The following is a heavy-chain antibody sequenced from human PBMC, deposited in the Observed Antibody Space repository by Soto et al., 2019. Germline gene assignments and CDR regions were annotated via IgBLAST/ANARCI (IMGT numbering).Heavy chain of an antibody. J-gene: IGHJ4*02. Sequence: VRLAPGQGLEWVADLWYERSNKYYADSVKGRSTITRDNTNTTLYLQMNSMRADDTAVYYCARDCRGGDFWPLPYWGQGTLVTVSS. D-gene: IGHD1-26*01. V-gene: IGHV3-33*01. CDR3: ARDCRGGDFWPLPY. CDR2: LWYERSNK.